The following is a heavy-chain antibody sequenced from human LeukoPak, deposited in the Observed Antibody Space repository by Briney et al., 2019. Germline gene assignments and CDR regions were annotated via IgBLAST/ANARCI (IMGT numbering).Heavy chain of an antibody. CDR3: ARLFVGGYVWGSYRYMGGFDP. CDR2: IYTSGST. CDR1: GGSINGGSYY. J-gene: IGHJ5*02. D-gene: IGHD3-16*02. V-gene: IGHV4-61*02. Sequence: PSETLSLTCTVSGGSINGGSYYWSWIRQPAGKGLEWIGRIYTSGSTNYNPSLKSRVTISVDTSKNQFSLKLSSVTAADTAVYYCARLFVGGYVWGSYRYMGGFDPWGQGTLVTVSS.